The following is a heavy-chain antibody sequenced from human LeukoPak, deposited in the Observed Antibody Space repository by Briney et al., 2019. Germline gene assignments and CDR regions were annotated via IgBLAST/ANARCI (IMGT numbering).Heavy chain of an antibody. V-gene: IGHV4-39*07. Sequence: PSETLSLTCTVSGGSISSSSYYWGWIRQPPGKGLEWIGSIYYSGSTYYNPSLKSRVTISVDTSKNQFSLKLSPVTAADTAVYYCARDRLGSSWYSSYYYYYMDVWGKGTTVTVSS. D-gene: IGHD6-13*01. CDR3: ARDRLGSSWYSSYYYYYMDV. CDR2: IYYSGST. J-gene: IGHJ6*03. CDR1: GGSISSSSYY.